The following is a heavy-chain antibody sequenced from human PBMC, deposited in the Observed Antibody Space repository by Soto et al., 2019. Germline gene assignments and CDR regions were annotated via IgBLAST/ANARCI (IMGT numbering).Heavy chain of an antibody. V-gene: IGHV4-30-2*01. CDR3: ARGNVVPLDY. Sequence: PSETLSLTCTVSGGSISSSSYSWSWIRQPPGKGLEWIGYIYHSGSTYYNPSLKSRVTISVDRSKNQFSLKLSSVTAADTAVYYCARGNVVPLDYWGQGTLVNVSS. CDR1: GGSISSSSYS. D-gene: IGHD2-21*01. J-gene: IGHJ4*02. CDR2: IYHSGST.